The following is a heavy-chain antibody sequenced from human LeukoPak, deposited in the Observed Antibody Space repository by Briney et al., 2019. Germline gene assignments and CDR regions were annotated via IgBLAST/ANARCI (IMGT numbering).Heavy chain of an antibody. D-gene: IGHD6-19*01. CDR3: AKVRGTYSSGYFFDY. V-gene: IGHV3-9*01. CDR1: GSTFDNYA. CDR2: ISWNSGYI. J-gene: IGHJ4*02. Sequence: TGRSLRLSCAASGSTFDNYAMHWVRQAPGKGLEWLSIISWNSGYIGYADSVKGRFTISRDNAKKSLDLQMNSLRAEDTAFYYCAKVRGTYSSGYFFDYWGQGTLVTVSS.